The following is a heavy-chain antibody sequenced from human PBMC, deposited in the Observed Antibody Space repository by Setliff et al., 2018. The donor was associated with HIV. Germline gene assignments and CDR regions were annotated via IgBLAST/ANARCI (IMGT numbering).Heavy chain of an antibody. CDR1: GYTFTSYG. J-gene: IGHJ3*02. V-gene: IGHV1-18*01. CDR2: ISAYNGNT. D-gene: IGHD1-26*01. Sequence: ASVKVSCKASGYTFTSYGISWVRQAPGQGLEWMGWISAYNGNTNYAQKLQGRVTMTTDTSTSTAYMELRSLRSDDTAVYYCARDSEWGSYIFWTFDIWGQGTLVTVSS. CDR3: ARDSEWGSYIFWTFDI.